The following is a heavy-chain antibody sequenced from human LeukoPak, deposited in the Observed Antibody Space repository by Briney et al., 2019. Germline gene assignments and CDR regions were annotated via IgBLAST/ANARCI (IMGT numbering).Heavy chain of an antibody. CDR2: IYTSGST. J-gene: IGHJ4*02. CDR1: GGSISSGSYY. D-gene: IGHD3-16*02. V-gene: IGHV4-61*02. Sequence: SETLSLTCTVSGGSISSGSYYWSWTRQPAGKGLEWIGRIYTSGSTNYNPSLKSRVTISVDTSKNQFSLKLSSVTAADTAVYYCARDLVVWGSYRPYFDYWGQGTLVTVSS. CDR3: ARDLVVWGSYRPYFDY.